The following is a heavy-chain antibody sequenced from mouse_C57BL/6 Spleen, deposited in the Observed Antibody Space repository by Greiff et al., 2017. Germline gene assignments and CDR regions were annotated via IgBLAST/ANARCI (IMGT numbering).Heavy chain of an antibody. CDR1: GYTFTSYW. Sequence: QVQLQQPGAELVKPGASVKLSCKASGYTFTSYWMHWVKQRPGQGLEWIGMIHPNSGSTNYNEKFKSKATLTVDKSSSTAYMQLSSLTSEDSAVYYCARSPYDYFYYFDDWGQGTTLTVSS. J-gene: IGHJ2*01. V-gene: IGHV1-64*01. CDR3: ARSPYDYFYYFDD. CDR2: IHPNSGST. D-gene: IGHD2-4*01.